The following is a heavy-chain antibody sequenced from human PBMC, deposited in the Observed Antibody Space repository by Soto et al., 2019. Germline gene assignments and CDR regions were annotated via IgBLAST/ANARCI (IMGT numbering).Heavy chain of an antibody. J-gene: IGHJ4*02. CDR2: IFQSGST. CDR3: ARVFSGSYSDY. Sequence: SDTLSLTFAVSGGPIRSNNWWSWFRQPPGKGLEWIGEIFQSGSTNYNPSLKTRVTISVDKSKNQFSLKLSSVTAADTAVYYCARVFSGSYSDYWGQGTLVTVSS. CDR1: GGPIRSNNW. V-gene: IGHV4-4*02. D-gene: IGHD1-26*01.